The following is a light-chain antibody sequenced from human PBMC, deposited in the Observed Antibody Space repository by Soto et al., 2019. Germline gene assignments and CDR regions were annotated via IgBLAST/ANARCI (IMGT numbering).Light chain of an antibody. CDR2: EVT. J-gene: IGLJ2*01. CDR1: SSDVGGFKF. Sequence: QSALTQPPSASGSPGQSITISCTGTSSDVGGFKFVSWFQQHPGKAPKLMIYEVTKRPSGVPDRFSGSKSGNTASLTVSGLQPEDEADYYCSSYAGSNNVLFGGGTKLTVL. CDR3: SSYAGSNNVL. V-gene: IGLV2-8*01.